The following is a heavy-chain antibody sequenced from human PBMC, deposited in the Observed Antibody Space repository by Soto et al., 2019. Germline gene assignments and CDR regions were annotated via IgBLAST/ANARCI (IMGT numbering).Heavy chain of an antibody. J-gene: IGHJ6*02. CDR3: AVAMVREILIFESSGMHV. Sequence: SVKVSCKASGYTFTSYGISWVRQAPGQGLEWMGGLIPNFDTPNYAQRFQDRLTIIADESTSTVSMELRSLRSDDTAVYYCAVAMVREILIFESSGMHVWGQGTTVTVSS. D-gene: IGHD3-10*01. CDR1: GYTFTSYG. CDR2: LIPNFDTP. V-gene: IGHV1-69*13.